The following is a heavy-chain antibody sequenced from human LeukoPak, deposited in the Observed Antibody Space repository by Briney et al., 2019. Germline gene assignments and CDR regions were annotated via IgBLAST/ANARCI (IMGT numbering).Heavy chain of an antibody. Sequence: GSLRLSCAASGFTFSSYWMHWVRQAPGKGLVWVSRINSDGSSTYYADSVKGRFTISRDNSRTTLYLQMNSLRAEDAAVYYCAKDRAAPATPYNWFDPWGQGTLVTVSS. V-gene: IGHV3-74*01. CDR1: GFTFSSYW. D-gene: IGHD6-13*01. CDR2: INSDGSST. CDR3: AKDRAAPATPYNWFDP. J-gene: IGHJ5*02.